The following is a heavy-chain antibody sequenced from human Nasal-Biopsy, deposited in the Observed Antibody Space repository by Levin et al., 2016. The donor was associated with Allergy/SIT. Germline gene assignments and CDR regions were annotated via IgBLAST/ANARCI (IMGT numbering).Heavy chain of an antibody. J-gene: IGHJ4*02. Sequence: GESLKISCAASGFTFDNYAMGWVRQAPGKGLEWVSIISYRGDNTKYAVSVRGRFTISRDTSKNTLSLQMDSLRAEDTAVYFCAKTKVTAGGGSIFDNWGQGALVIVSS. D-gene: IGHD2-15*01. CDR2: ISYRGDNT. CDR3: AKTKVTAGGGSIFDN. CDR1: GFTFDNYA. V-gene: IGHV3-23*01.